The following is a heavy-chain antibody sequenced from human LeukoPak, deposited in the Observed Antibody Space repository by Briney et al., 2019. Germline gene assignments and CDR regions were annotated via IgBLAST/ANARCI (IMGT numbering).Heavy chain of an antibody. CDR2: IKQDGSEK. V-gene: IGHV3-7*01. CDR3: ARVDCSGGSCYYLRNWFDP. J-gene: IGHJ5*02. Sequence: GGSLRLSCAASGFTFSSYWMSWVRQAPGKGLEWVANIKQDGSEKYYVDSVKGRFAISRDNAKNSLYLQMNSLRAEDTAVYYCARVDCSGGSCYYLRNWFDPWGQGTLVTVSS. D-gene: IGHD2-15*01. CDR1: GFTFSSYW.